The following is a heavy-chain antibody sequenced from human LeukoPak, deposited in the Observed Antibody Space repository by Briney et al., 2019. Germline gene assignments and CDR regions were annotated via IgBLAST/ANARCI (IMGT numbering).Heavy chain of an antibody. J-gene: IGHJ4*02. CDR2: TYYGSKWYN. CDR3: ARGRVFDY. CDR1: GDSVSSNSVA. Sequence: SQTLSLTCAMSGDSVSSNSVAWNWLRQSPSRGLEWLGRTYYGSKWYNDYAVSVKSRITINPDTSKNQFSLHLNSVTPEDTAVYYCARGRVFDYWGQGTLVTVSS. V-gene: IGHV6-1*01.